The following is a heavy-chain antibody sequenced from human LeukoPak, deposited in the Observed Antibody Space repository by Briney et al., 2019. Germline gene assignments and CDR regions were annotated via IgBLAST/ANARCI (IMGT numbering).Heavy chain of an antibody. CDR1: GGSISSYY. J-gene: IGHJ4*02. CDR2: IYYSGST. D-gene: IGHD6-13*01. V-gene: IGHV4-59*01. Sequence: SETLSLTCTVSGGSISSYYWSWIRQSPGKGLEWIGYIYYSGSTNYNPSLKSRVTISVDTSKNQFSLKLSSVTAADTAVYYCARSHIAAAGGFDYWGQGTLVTVSS. CDR3: ARSHIAAAGGFDY.